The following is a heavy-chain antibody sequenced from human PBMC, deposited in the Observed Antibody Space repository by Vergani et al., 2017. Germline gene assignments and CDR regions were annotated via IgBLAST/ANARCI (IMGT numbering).Heavy chain of an antibody. D-gene: IGHD2-2*01. CDR3: ASGSSTWLTSYMDV. Sequence: QVQLQESGPGLVKPSETLSLTCTVSGGSISSYYWSWIRQPPGKGLEWIGYIYYSGNTNYNPSLKSRVTISVDTSKNQFFLKLSAVTAADTAVYYCASGSSTWLTSYMDVWGKGTTVTVSS. CDR1: GGSISSYY. V-gene: IGHV4-59*01. CDR2: IYYSGNT. J-gene: IGHJ6*03.